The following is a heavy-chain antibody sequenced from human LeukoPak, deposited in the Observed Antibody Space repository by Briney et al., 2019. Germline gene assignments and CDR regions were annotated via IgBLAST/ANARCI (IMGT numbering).Heavy chain of an antibody. CDR2: LYFDGSNK. D-gene: IGHD3-10*01. V-gene: IGHV3-33*08. CDR3: ARDRGTTVIPGVITPGFFDY. CDR1: GFTFPNAW. J-gene: IGHJ4*02. Sequence: GESLKISCAASGFTFPNAWMSWVRQAPGKGLEWVALLYFDGSNKYYADSVKGRFTISRDNSKNTVYLQMNSLRAEDTAVYHCARDRGTTVIPGVITPGFFDYWGQGTLVTVSS.